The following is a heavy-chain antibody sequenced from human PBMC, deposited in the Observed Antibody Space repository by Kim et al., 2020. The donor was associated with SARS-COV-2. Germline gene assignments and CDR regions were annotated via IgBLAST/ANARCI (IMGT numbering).Heavy chain of an antibody. CDR2: INPNSGDS. J-gene: IGHJ5*02. V-gene: IGHV1-2*02. Sequence: ASVKVSCRASGYKFTAHYIHWVRQAPGQGLEWLGRINPNSGDSDSAPKFQGRVTMTRDTSSSTAFMELTRLTSDDTAIYYCAKEGDLVVLPNPIFGWFGP. D-gene: IGHD2-21*01. CDR1: GYKFTAHY. CDR3: AKEGDLVVLPNPIFGWFGP.